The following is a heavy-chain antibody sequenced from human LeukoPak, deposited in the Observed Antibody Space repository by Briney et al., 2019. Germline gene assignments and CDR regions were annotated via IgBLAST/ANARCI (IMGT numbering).Heavy chain of an antibody. J-gene: IGHJ5*02. CDR1: GYTFTSYG. Sequence: ASVKVSCKASGYTFTSYGISWVRQAPGQGLDWMGGVIPIFGTANYAQKFQGRVTITADKSTSTAYMELSSLRSEDTAVYYCARDYSSSRRGLSWFDPWGQGTLVTVSS. CDR3: ARDYSSSRRGLSWFDP. D-gene: IGHD6-13*01. V-gene: IGHV1-69*06. CDR2: VIPIFGTA.